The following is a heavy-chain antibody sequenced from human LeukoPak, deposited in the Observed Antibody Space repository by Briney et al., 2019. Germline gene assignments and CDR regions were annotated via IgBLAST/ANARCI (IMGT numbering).Heavy chain of an antibody. Sequence: SETLSLTCTVSGGSISSYYWSWIRQPPGKGLEWIGYIYYSGSINYNPSLKSRVTISVDTSKNQFSLKLSSVTAADTAVYYCARDNSSGWFDYWGQGTLVTVSS. CDR3: ARDNSSGWFDY. CDR1: GGSISSYY. V-gene: IGHV4-59*01. CDR2: IYYSGSI. J-gene: IGHJ4*02. D-gene: IGHD6-19*01.